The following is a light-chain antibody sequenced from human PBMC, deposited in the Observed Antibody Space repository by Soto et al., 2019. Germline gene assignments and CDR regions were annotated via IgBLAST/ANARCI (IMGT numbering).Light chain of an antibody. CDR1: SSDVGGYNY. CDR2: DVS. J-gene: IGLJ1*01. CDR3: SSYTSSSTLYV. Sequence: QSALTQPASVSGSPGQSITISCTGTSSDVGGYNYVSWYQQHPGKAPKLMIYDVSNRPSGVSNRFSGSKSGNTASLTISGVQAEDEADYYCSSYTSSSTLYVFGIGTKLTVL. V-gene: IGLV2-14*01.